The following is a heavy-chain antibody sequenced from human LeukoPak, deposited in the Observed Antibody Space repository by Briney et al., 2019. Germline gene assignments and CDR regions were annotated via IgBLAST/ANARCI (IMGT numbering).Heavy chain of an antibody. J-gene: IGHJ4*02. D-gene: IGHD3-3*01. CDR2: IYHSGST. Sequence: SETLSLTCTVSGYSISSGYYWGWIRQPPGQGLEWIGSIYHSGSTSYNPSLKSRVTISVDTSKNQFSLKLSSVTAADTAVYYCASSIFGVVITVYFDYWGQGTLVTVSS. CDR1: GYSISSGYY. CDR3: ASSIFGVVITVYFDY. V-gene: IGHV4-38-2*02.